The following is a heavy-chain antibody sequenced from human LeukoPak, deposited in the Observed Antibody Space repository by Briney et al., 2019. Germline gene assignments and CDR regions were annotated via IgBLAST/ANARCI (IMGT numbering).Heavy chain of an antibody. D-gene: IGHD1-26*01. CDR2: IYSGGST. V-gene: IGHV3-NL1*01. Sequence: GGSLRLSCAASGFTFSSYGMHWVRQAPGKGLEWVSVIYSGGSTYYADSVKGRFTISRDNSKNTLYLQMNSLRAEDTAVYYCARGGYSGSYSEYYYYMDVWGKGTTVTVSS. J-gene: IGHJ6*03. CDR3: ARGGYSGSYSEYYYYMDV. CDR1: GFTFSSYG.